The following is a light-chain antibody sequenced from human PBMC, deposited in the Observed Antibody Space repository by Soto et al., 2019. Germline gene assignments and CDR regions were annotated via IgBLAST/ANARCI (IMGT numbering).Light chain of an antibody. CDR3: AASDDSLSASYV. CDR1: SSNIGTNT. Sequence: QSVLTQAPSASGTPGQRVTISCSGSSSNIGTNTVNWYQRLPGTAPRLLIYSSNQRPSGVPDRFSGSKSGTSASLAISGLQSEDEADYYCAASDDSLSASYVFGTGTKLTVL. J-gene: IGLJ1*01. CDR2: SSN. V-gene: IGLV1-44*01.